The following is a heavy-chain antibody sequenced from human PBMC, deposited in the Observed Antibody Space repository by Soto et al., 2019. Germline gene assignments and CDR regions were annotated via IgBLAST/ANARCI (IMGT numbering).Heavy chain of an antibody. CDR3: ARGGWRQIDY. Sequence: QVQLQESGPGLVKPSETLSLTCSVSGGSIGSYYWSWIRQPPGKGLEWIGCLYYSGSTNYNPSLKSRVTISVDTSKSQFSLTLSSVTAADTAVYYCARGGWRQIDYWGQGTLVTVSS. CDR1: GGSIGSYY. CDR2: LYYSGST. J-gene: IGHJ4*02. V-gene: IGHV4-59*08. D-gene: IGHD3-3*01.